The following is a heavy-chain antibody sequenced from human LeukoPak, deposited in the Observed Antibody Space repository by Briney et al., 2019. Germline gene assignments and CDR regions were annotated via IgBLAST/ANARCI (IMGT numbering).Heavy chain of an antibody. D-gene: IGHD2-2*01. CDR3: ARYCSSTSCPGRAFDI. J-gene: IGHJ3*02. CDR1: GGSISSYY. CDR2: IYYSGST. Sequence: SETLSLTCTVSGGSISSYYWSWIRQPPGKGLEWIGDIYYSGSTNYNPSLKSRVTISVDTSKNQFSLKLSSVTAADTAVYYCARYCSSTSCPGRAFDIWGQGTMVTVSS. V-gene: IGHV4-59*08.